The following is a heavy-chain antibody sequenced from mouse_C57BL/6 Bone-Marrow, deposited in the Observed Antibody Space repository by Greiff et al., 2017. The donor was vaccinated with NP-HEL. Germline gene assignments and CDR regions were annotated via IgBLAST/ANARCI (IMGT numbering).Heavy chain of an antibody. V-gene: IGHV1-81*01. CDR1: GYTFTSYG. Sequence: QVQLQQSGAELARPGASVKLSCKASGYTFTSYGISWVKQSTGQGLEWIGEIYPRSGNTYYNEKFKGKATLTADKSSSTAYMELRSLTSEDSAVYFCARRCRSNPFAYWGQGTLVTVSA. CDR3: ARRCRSNPFAY. J-gene: IGHJ3*01. D-gene: IGHD2-5*01. CDR2: IYPRSGNT.